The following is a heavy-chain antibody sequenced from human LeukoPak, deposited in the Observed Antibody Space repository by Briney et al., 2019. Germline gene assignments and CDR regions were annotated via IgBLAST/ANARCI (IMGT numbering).Heavy chain of an antibody. CDR3: AREVREYYYDSSGYRN. D-gene: IGHD3-22*01. Sequence: GGSLRLSCAASGFTFSSYATHWVRQAPGKGLEWVAVISYDGSNKYYADSVKGRFTISRDNSKNTLYLQMNSLRAEDTAVYCCAREVREYYYDSSGYRNWGQGTLVTVSS. CDR1: GFTFSSYA. CDR2: ISYDGSNK. V-gene: IGHV3-30-3*01. J-gene: IGHJ4*02.